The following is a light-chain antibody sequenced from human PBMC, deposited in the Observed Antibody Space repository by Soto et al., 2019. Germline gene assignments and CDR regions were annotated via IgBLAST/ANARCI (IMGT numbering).Light chain of an antibody. CDR1: QTISSW. CDR3: QPYNSYSEA. J-gene: IGKJ1*01. V-gene: IGKV1-5*03. CDR2: KAS. Sequence: DIQMTQSPSTLSGSVGDRVTITCRASQTISSWLAWYQQKPGKAPNLLIYKASTLQSGVPSRFSGSGSGTEFTLTISSLQPDDFATYYCQPYNSYSEAFGQGNKVELK.